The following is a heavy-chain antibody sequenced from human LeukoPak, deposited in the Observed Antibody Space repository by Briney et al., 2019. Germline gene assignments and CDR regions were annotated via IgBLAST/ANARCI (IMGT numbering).Heavy chain of an antibody. CDR1: GGSISSSSYY. D-gene: IGHD1-26*01. CDR2: IYYSGST. CDR3: ARDLVGAEEGVDAFDI. V-gene: IGHV4-39*07. Sequence: SETLSLTCTVSGGSISSSSYYWGWIRQPPGKGLEWIGSIYYSGSTYYNPSLKSRVTISVDTSKNQFSLKLSSVTAADTAVYYCARDLVGAEEGVDAFDIWGQGTMVTVSS. J-gene: IGHJ3*02.